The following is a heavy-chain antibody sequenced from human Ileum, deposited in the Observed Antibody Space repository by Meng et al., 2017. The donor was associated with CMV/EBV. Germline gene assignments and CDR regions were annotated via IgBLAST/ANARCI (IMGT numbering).Heavy chain of an antibody. V-gene: IGHV4-59*01. D-gene: IGHD6-13*01. J-gene: IGHJ6*02. CDR2: IYYSGST. Sequence: SETLSLTCTVSGGSISNYYWSWIRQPPGKGLEWIGYIYYSGSTNYNPSLKSRVTISVDTSKNQFSLELNSVTAADTAVYYCARDSTAGIPYYFYGMDVWGQGTTVTVSS. CDR1: GGSISNYY. CDR3: ARDSTAGIPYYFYGMDV.